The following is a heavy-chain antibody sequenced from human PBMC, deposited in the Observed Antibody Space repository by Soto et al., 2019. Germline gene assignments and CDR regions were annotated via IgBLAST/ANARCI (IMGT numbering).Heavy chain of an antibody. V-gene: IGHV1-69*13. D-gene: IGHD3-22*01. CDR3: ARHLSYYYDSSGYYPRGAFDI. CDR1: GGTFSSYA. Sequence: GASVKVSCKASGGTFSSYAISWVRQAPGQGLEWMGGIIPIFGTANYAQKFQGRVTITADESTSTAYTELSSLRSEDTAVYYCARHLSYYYDSSGYYPRGAFDIWGQGTMVTVSS. J-gene: IGHJ3*02. CDR2: IIPIFGTA.